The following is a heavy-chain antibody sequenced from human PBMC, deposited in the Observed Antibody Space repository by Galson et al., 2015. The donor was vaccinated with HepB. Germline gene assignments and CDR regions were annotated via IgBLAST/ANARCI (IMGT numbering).Heavy chain of an antibody. D-gene: IGHD6-19*01. Sequence: SLRLSCAASGFTFSSYGMHWVRQAPGKGLEWVAVISYDGSNKYYADSVKGRFTISRDNSKNTLYLQMNSLGAEDTAVYYCAKEVLYSSGWYSHLDYWGQGTLVTVSS. CDR3: AKEVLYSSGWYSHLDY. CDR1: GFTFSSYG. V-gene: IGHV3-30*18. J-gene: IGHJ4*02. CDR2: ISYDGSNK.